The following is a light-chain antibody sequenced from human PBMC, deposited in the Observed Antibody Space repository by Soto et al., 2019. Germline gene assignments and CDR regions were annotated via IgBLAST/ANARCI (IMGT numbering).Light chain of an antibody. CDR2: AAS. CDR1: QSVSND. J-gene: IGKJ1*01. V-gene: IGKV3-15*01. CDR3: QQYNNWPWT. Sequence: EEEMTQSPATLSESPGGSATLSCRASQSVSNDLAWYQQRPGQAPRLLIYAASTRASGIPARFSGSGSVTEFTLTITSLQSEDSAVYYCQQYNNWPWTFGQGTKVEIK.